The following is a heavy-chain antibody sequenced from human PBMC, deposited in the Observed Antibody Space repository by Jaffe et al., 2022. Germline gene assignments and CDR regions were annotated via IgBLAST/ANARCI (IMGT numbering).Heavy chain of an antibody. V-gene: IGHV3-49*04. Sequence: EVQLVESGGGLVQPGRSLRLSCTASGFTFGDYAMSWVRQAPGKGLEWVGFIRSKAYGGTTEYAASVKGRFTISRDDSKSIAYLQMNSLKTEDTAVYYCTRDNEWFGEKTIDYWGQGTLVTVSS. CDR3: TRDNEWFGEKTIDY. D-gene: IGHD3-10*01. J-gene: IGHJ4*02. CDR1: GFTFGDYA. CDR2: IRSKAYGGTT.